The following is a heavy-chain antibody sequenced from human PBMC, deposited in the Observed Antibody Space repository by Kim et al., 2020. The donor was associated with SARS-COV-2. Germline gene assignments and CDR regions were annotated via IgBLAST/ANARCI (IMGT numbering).Heavy chain of an antibody. D-gene: IGHD3-16*01. CDR3: AREVGDFDS. Sequence: NKDYADTVKGRITISIDNSENTLFLQMNSLRADDTAVYYCAREVGDFDSWGQGTLVTVSS. CDR2: NK. V-gene: IGHV3-30*01. J-gene: IGHJ4*02.